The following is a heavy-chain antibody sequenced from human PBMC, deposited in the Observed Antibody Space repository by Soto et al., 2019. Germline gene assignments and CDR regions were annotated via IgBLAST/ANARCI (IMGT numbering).Heavy chain of an antibody. CDR1: GGTFSSYA. Sequence: QVQLVQSGAEVKKPGSSVKVSCKASGGTFSSYAISWVRQAPGQGLELMGGIIPVFGTASYAQKFQGRGTLPADESTSTAYMELSSLRSEDTAVYYCARQGRWNYYCYGMDVWGQGTTVTVSS. D-gene: IGHD3-16*01. J-gene: IGHJ6*02. CDR3: ARQGRWNYYCYGMDV. CDR2: IIPVFGTA. V-gene: IGHV1-69*12.